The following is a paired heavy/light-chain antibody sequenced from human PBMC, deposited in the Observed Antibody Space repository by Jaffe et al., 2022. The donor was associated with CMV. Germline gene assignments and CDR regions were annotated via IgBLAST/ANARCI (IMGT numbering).Heavy chain of an antibody. Sequence: QVQLVESGGGLVKPGGSLRLSCAASGFTFSDYYMSWIRQAPGKGLEWVSYISSSSSYTNYADSVKGRFTISRDNAKNSLYLQMNSLRAEDTAVYYCARDRDRYEGLFWEPHEGGNWFDPWGQGTLVTVSS. CDR2: ISSSSSYT. V-gene: IGHV3-11*06. J-gene: IGHJ5*02. CDR1: GFTFSDYY. D-gene: IGHD3-16*02. CDR3: ARDRDRYEGLFWEPHEGGNWFDP.
Light chain of an antibody. CDR2: EVS. CDR3: CSYAGSSTSYVV. CDR1: SSDVGSYNL. J-gene: IGLJ2*01. Sequence: QSALTQPASVSGSPGQSITISCTGTSSDVGSYNLVSWYQQHPGKAPKLMIYEVSKRPSGVSNRFSGSKSGNTASLTISGLQAEDEADYYCCSYAGSSTSYVVFGGGTKLTVL. V-gene: IGLV2-23*02.